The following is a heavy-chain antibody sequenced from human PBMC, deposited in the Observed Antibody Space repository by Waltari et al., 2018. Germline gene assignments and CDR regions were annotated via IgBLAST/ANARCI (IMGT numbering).Heavy chain of an antibody. D-gene: IGHD3-22*01. V-gene: IGHV4-39*01. CDR3: ARQRYYNDRSGPRGWRLDY. J-gene: IGHJ4*02. CDR1: GGSVTSSTYY. CDR2: VFYTGTT. Sequence: QPQLQESGPGLVKPSETLSLTCIVTGGSVTSSTYYWAWIRQPPGKGLEWIGSVFYTGTTYHNPSPESRVTISADTSSDQFSLNLSSVSAADTAVYYCARQRYYNDRSGPRGWRLDYWGQGALVAVSS.